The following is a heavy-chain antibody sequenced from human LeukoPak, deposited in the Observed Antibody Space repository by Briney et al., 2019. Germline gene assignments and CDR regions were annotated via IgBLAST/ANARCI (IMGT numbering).Heavy chain of an antibody. D-gene: IGHD3/OR15-3a*01. V-gene: IGHV3-48*01. CDR2: VSSSSTTI. CDR3: ARSRTGNFFDY. J-gene: IGHJ4*02. Sequence: GGSLRLSCAASGFTFDDYAMTWVRQAPGKGLEWVSYVSSSSTTIYYADSVKGRFTISRDNAKNSLFLQMNSLRAEDTAVYYCARSRTGNFFDYWGQGTLVTVSS. CDR1: GFTFDDYA.